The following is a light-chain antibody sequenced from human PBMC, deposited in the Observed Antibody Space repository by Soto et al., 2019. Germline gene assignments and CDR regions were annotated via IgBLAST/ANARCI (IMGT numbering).Light chain of an antibody. CDR2: GAS. J-gene: IGKJ5*01. CDR1: HSVSRTY. CDR3: QQFDDSVT. V-gene: IGKV3-20*01. Sequence: IVFTQSPRTLSLSPGERAPLPLRASHSVSRTYLAWYQQQPGQAPRLLMYGASDRATGTPGRFSGSGSGTDFTLTISGLEPEDSAVYYCQQFDDSVTFGQGTQLEIK.